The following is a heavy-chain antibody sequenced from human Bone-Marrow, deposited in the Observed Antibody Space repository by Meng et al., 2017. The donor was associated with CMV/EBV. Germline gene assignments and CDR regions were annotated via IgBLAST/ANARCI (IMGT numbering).Heavy chain of an antibody. CDR1: GGSFSGYY. J-gene: IGHJ5*02. V-gene: IGHV4-34*01. CDR3: ASSSSWYWFDP. CDR2: INHSGST. D-gene: IGHD6-13*01. Sequence: SKTLSLTCAVYGGSFSGYYWSWIRQPPGKGLEWIGEINHSGSTNYNPSLKSRVTISVDTSKNQFSLKLSSVTAADTAVYYCASSSSWYWFDPWGKGTLVTVSS.